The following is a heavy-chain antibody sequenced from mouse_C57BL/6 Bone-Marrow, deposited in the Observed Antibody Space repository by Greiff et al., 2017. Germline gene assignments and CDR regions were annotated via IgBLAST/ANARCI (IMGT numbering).Heavy chain of an antibody. V-gene: IGHV1-81*01. CDR2: IYPRSGNT. CDR1: GYTFTSYG. CDR3: AKRDALWFAY. Sequence: QVQLQQSGAELARPGASVKLSCKASGYTFTSYGISWVKQRTGQGLEWIGEIYPRSGNTYYNEKFKGKVTLTADKSSSTAYMELRSLTSEDSAVYFSAKRDALWFAYWGQGTLVTVSA. J-gene: IGHJ3*01.